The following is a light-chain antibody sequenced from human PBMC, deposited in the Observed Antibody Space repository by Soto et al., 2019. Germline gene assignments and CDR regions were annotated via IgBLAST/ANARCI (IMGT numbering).Light chain of an antibody. Sequence: DIQMTQSPSTLSGSVGDRVTITCRASQTISSWLAWYQQKPGKAPKLLIYAASSLQSGVPSRFSGSGSGTDFTLTISSLQPEDFATYYCQQSYSTPRAITFGQGTRLEIK. V-gene: IGKV1-39*01. CDR1: QTISSW. J-gene: IGKJ5*01. CDR2: AAS. CDR3: QQSYSTPRAIT.